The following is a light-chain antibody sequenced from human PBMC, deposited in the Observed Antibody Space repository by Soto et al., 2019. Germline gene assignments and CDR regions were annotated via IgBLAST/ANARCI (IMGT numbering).Light chain of an antibody. CDR3: QQYGSSLFT. CDR1: QSVSSSY. Sequence: EIVLTQSPGTLSLSPGERATLSCRASQSVSSSYLAWYQQKPGQAPRLLIYGASSRATGLPDRFSGSGSGTHFTLNISRLEPDDVAVYYCQQYGSSLFTFGPGTKVDIK. V-gene: IGKV3-20*01. CDR2: GAS. J-gene: IGKJ3*01.